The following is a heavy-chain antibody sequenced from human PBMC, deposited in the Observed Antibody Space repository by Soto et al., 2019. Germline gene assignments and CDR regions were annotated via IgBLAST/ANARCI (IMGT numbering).Heavy chain of an antibody. J-gene: IGHJ4*02. Sequence: ASVKVSCKPSGYTFTSYGSSCVGQAPGQGLEWMGWISAYNGNTNYAQKLQGRVTMTTDTSTSTAYMELRSLRSDDTAVYYCARVDSSGWYVYWGQGTLVTVSS. D-gene: IGHD6-19*01. CDR3: ARVDSSGWYVY. CDR1: GYTFTSYG. CDR2: ISAYNGNT. V-gene: IGHV1-18*01.